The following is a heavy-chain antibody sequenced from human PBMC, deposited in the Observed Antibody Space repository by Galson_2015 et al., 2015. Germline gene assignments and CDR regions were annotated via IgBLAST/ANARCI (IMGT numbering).Heavy chain of an antibody. CDR3: TTDYGNYGGGY. V-gene: IGHV3-15*01. D-gene: IGHD2-21*01. J-gene: IGHJ4*02. Sequence: SLRLSCAVSGVTFRNVWMSWVRQAPGKGLEWVGRIKSKTDGGATDYAAPVKGRFTVSRDDSKNMLYLQMSGLKIEDTALYYCTTDYGNYGGGYWGQGTLVTVSS. CDR1: GVTFRNVW. CDR2: IKSKTDGGAT.